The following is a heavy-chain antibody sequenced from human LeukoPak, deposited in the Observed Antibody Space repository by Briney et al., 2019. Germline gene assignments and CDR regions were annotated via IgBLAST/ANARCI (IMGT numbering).Heavy chain of an antibody. Sequence: PSETLSLTCTVSGGSISSGSYYWSWIRQPPGKGLEWMGRIYTSGSTNYNPSLKSRVTISVDTSKNQFSLKLSSVTAADTAVDYCARGSYDFWSGYYTAVDYWGQGTLLTVSS. V-gene: IGHV4-61*02. D-gene: IGHD3-3*01. J-gene: IGHJ4*02. CDR1: GGSISSGSYY. CDR3: ARGSYDFWSGYYTAVDY. CDR2: IYTSGST.